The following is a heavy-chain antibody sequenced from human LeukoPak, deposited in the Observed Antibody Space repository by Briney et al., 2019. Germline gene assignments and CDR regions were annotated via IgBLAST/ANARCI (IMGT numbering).Heavy chain of an antibody. J-gene: IGHJ4*02. CDR1: GGSISSSSYY. D-gene: IGHD1-26*01. Sequence: SETLSLTCTASGGSISSSSYYWGWIRQPPGKGLEWIGSIYYSGSTYYNPSLKSRVTISVDTSKNHFSLKLSSVTAADTAVYYCARDNGGSYGGGIDYWGQGTLVTVSS. CDR2: IYYSGST. CDR3: ARDNGGSYGGGIDY. V-gene: IGHV4-39*07.